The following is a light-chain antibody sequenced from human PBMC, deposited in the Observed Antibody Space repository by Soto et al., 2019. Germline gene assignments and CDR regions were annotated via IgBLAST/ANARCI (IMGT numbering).Light chain of an antibody. Sequence: EIVLTQSPATLSLSPGERATLSCRASQSVGSYLAWYQQKPGQAPRLLIYDASNRATGIPARFSGSGSGTDFTLTISSLEPEDFAVYYCQHRSNWLFTFGPGTKVDFK. CDR1: QSVGSY. J-gene: IGKJ3*01. V-gene: IGKV3-11*01. CDR3: QHRSNWLFT. CDR2: DAS.